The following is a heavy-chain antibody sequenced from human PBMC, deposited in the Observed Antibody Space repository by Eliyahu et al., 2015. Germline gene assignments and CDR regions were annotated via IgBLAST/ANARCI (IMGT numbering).Heavy chain of an antibody. J-gene: IGHJ6*02. CDR3: SKAGRTDYYYGMDV. D-gene: IGHD6-19*01. Sequence: EVQLLESGGGLVXPGGSLRLSCAASGFXFXSYAMSWVRQAPGKGLGWVSAISGSGGSTYYXDSVKGRFTIXRDNSKNTLYLQMNSLRAEDTAVYYCSKAGRTDYYYGMDVWGQGTTVTVSS. CDR1: GFXFXSYA. V-gene: IGHV3-23*01. CDR2: ISGSGGST.